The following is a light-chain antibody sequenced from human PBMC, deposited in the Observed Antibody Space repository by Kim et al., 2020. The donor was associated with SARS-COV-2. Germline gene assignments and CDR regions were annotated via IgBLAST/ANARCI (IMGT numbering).Light chain of an antibody. CDR3: QAWDSSTKV. J-gene: IGLJ1*01. CDR2: QDN. Sequence: ESPGKTSSITCSGDKLGDKYACWYQQKPGQSPVLVIYQDNKRPSGIPERFSGSNSGNTATLTISGTQAMDEADYYCQAWDSSTKVFGTGTKVTVL. CDR1: KLGDKY. V-gene: IGLV3-1*01.